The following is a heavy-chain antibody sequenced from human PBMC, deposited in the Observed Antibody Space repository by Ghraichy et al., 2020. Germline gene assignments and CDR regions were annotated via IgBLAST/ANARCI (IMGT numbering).Heavy chain of an antibody. CDR1: GFTFESYG. Sequence: GGSLRLSCAASGFTFESYGMHWVRQAPGKGLECVAGIWYDGSNRYYADSVKGRFTISRDNSKSTLYLQMNSLRAEDTAIYYCARDLRFGASDNWGMDVWGQGTTVTVSS. J-gene: IGHJ6*02. D-gene: IGHD3-10*01. CDR3: ARDLRFGASDNWGMDV. CDR2: IWYDGSNR. V-gene: IGHV3-33*01.